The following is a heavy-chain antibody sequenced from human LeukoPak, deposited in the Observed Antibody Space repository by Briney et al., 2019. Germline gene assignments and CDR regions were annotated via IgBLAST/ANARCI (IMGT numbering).Heavy chain of an antibody. CDR1: GGTFSSYA. Sequence: GASVKVSCKASGGTFSSYAISWVRQAPGQGLEWMGWMNPNSGNTGYAQKFQGRVTITRNTSISTAYMELSSLRSEDTAVYYCATDRYSSSSFAYWGQGTLVTVSS. J-gene: IGHJ4*02. V-gene: IGHV1-8*03. CDR3: ATDRYSSSSFAY. D-gene: IGHD6-6*01. CDR2: MNPNSGNT.